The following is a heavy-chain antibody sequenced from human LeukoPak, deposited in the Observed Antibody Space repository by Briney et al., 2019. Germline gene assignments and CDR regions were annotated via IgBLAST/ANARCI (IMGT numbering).Heavy chain of an antibody. D-gene: IGHD3-3*01. CDR3: ARDGYYDFWSGPFDF. V-gene: IGHV3-33*01. Sequence: PGRSLRLSCAASGFTFNSYGMHWVRQAPGKGLEWVAVTWYDGRNKYYADSVKGRFTISRDNSKNTLYLQMNSLRAEDTAVYYCARDGYYDFWSGPFDFWGQGTLVTVSS. CDR1: GFTFNSYG. J-gene: IGHJ4*02. CDR2: TWYDGRNK.